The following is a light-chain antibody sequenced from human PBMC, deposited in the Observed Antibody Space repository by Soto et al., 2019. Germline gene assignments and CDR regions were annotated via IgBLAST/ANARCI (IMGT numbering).Light chain of an antibody. J-gene: IGKJ2*01. V-gene: IGKV3-20*01. CDR2: GAS. CDR3: QQYGYSPYT. Sequence: EIMLTHSPGTLSLSPGERVTLSCWASRSVSSRFLAWYQQKPGQAPRVLIYGASSRATGIPDRFSGSGSGSDFTLTISRLEPEDFAVYYCQQYGYSPYTFGQGTKLEIK. CDR1: RSVSSRF.